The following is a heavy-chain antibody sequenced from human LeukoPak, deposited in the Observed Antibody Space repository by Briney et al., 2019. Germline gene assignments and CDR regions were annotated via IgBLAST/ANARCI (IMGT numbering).Heavy chain of an antibody. J-gene: IGHJ4*02. CDR3: ARFTRDLQDY. V-gene: IGHV3-7*03. CDR2: IKQGGGEK. CDR1: GFTFSSFW. Sequence: GGSLRLSCAASGFTFSSFWMSWVRQAPGKGLEWVANIKQGGGEKYYVDSVKGRFTISRDNAKNSLYLQMNSLRAEDTAVYYCARFTRDLQDYWGQGTLVTVSS.